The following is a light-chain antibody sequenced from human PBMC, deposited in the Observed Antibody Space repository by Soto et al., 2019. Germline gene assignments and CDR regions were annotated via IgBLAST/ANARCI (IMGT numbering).Light chain of an antibody. V-gene: IGKV3-20*01. Sequence: EIVLTQSPGTLSLSPGERATLSCRASQSVYINSLAWYQQKPGQPPRLLIYGASTRASAVPDRFNGSGSGADFALTITRLEPEDVAVYYCQQYGTSPFTFGQGTQLDIK. CDR3: QQYGTSPFT. CDR1: QSVYINS. J-gene: IGKJ2*01. CDR2: GAS.